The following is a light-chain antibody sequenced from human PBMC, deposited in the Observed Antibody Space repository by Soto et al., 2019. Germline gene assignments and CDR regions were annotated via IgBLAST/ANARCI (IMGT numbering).Light chain of an antibody. V-gene: IGKV3-15*01. CDR2: GAS. Sequence: EIVLTQSPCTLSLSPGDRAALSCRASQSISSNLAWYQQKPGQAPRLLIYGASTRATGIPARFSGSGSGTEFTLTISSLQSEDFAVYYCQQYNNWPPWAFGQGTKVDI. CDR1: QSISSN. J-gene: IGKJ1*01. CDR3: QQYNNWPPWA.